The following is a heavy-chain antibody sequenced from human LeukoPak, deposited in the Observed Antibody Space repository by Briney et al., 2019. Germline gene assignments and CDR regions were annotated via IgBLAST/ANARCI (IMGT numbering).Heavy chain of an antibody. V-gene: IGHV3-20*04. D-gene: IGHD5-12*01. J-gene: IGHJ6*03. CDR1: GFTFDDYG. CDR3: ARAYSGYENYYYYYYMDV. Sequence: GGSLRLSCAASGFTFDDYGMSWVRQAPGKGLEWVSGINWNGGNTGYADSVKGRFTISRDNAKSSLYLQMNSLRAEDTASYYCARAYSGYENYYYYYYMDVWGKGTTVTVSS. CDR2: INWNGGNT.